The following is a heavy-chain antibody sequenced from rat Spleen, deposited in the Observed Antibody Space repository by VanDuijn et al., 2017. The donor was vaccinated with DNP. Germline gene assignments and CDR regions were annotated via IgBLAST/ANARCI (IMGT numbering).Heavy chain of an antibody. CDR1: GVSLSNFG. D-gene: IGHD1-6*01. Sequence: QVQLRESGPGLVQPSQILSLTCTVSGVSLSNFGINWVRQPPGKGLEWIAAISSAGNTFYNSALKSRLSFSSDPSKSQVFLKMDSLQTEDTAMYFCARLGYTTDLDYWGQGVMVTVSS. J-gene: IGHJ2*01. CDR2: ISSAGNT. CDR3: ARLGYTTDLDY. V-gene: IGHV2S12*01.